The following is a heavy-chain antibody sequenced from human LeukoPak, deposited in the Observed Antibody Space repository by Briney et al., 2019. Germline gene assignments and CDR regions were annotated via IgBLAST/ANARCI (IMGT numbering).Heavy chain of an antibody. D-gene: IGHD6-6*01. Sequence: QTGGSLRLSCAASGFTFSSYGMHWVRQAPGKGLEWVAFIRYDGSNKYYADSVKGRFTISRDNSKNTLYLQMNSLRAEDTAVYYCALRTYSSSYEKPLDYWGQGTLVTVSS. CDR1: GFTFSSYG. CDR2: IRYDGSNK. CDR3: ALRTYSSSYEKPLDY. J-gene: IGHJ4*02. V-gene: IGHV3-30*02.